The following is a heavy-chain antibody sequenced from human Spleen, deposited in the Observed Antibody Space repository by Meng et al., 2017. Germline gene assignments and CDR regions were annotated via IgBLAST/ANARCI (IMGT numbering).Heavy chain of an antibody. V-gene: IGHV4-34*01. CDR3: ARGGDIVATITLDY. CDR2: INHSGST. CDR1: GGSFSGYY. D-gene: IGHD5-12*01. J-gene: IGHJ4*02. Sequence: QVQLQQCGAGLLKPSETLSLTCAVYGGSFSGYYWSWIRQPPGKGLEGIGEINHSGSTNYNPSLKSRVTISVDTSKNQFSLKLSSVTAADTAVYYCARGGDIVATITLDYWGQGTLVTVSS.